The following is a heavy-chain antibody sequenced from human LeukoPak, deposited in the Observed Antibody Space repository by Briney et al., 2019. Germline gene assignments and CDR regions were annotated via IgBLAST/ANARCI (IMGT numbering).Heavy chain of an antibody. J-gene: IGHJ3*02. CDR2: INVDSRHT. CDR1: GFSFSSYS. Sequence: PGGSLRLSCAASGFSFSSYSMNWVRQAPGKGPEWVSSINVDSRHTYYADSVKGRFTISRDNAKNSLYLQTNSLRVEDTAVYYCARGSTTIQRRDTFDIWGQGTMVTVSS. CDR3: ARGSTTIQRRDTFDI. D-gene: IGHD1-1*01. V-gene: IGHV3-21*01.